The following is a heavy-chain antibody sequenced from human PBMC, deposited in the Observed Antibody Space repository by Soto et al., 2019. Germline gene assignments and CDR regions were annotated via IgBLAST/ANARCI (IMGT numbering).Heavy chain of an antibody. V-gene: IGHV3-30-3*01. CDR1: GFTFSSYA. CDR2: ISYDGSNK. Sequence: GGSLRLSCAASGFTFSSYAMHWVRQAPGKGLEWVAVISYDGSNKYYADSVKGRFTISRDNSKNTLYLQMNSLRAEDTAVYYCARGNDYGDYGTFDYSGQGPLLTVSS. J-gene: IGHJ4*02. D-gene: IGHD4-17*01. CDR3: ARGNDYGDYGTFDY.